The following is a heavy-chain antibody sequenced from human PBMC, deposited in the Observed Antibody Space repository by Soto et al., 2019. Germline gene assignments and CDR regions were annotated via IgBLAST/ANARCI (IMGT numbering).Heavy chain of an antibody. D-gene: IGHD3-22*01. CDR1: GYTFTIYG. V-gene: IGHV1-18*04. J-gene: IGHJ4*01. Sequence: QVQLVQSGAEVKKPGASVKVSCKASGYTFTIYGISWVRQAPGQGLEWMGWLSGYNGNTDYAQNLQDRVTLTTDASTSSIYMELRSLSAVVTAVYFCARVDYYDSSGYYGYWGHGTLNTVSS. CDR3: ARVDYYDSSGYYGY. CDR2: LSGYNGNT.